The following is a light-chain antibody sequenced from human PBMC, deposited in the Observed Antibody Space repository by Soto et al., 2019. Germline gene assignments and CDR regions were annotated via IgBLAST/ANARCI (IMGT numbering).Light chain of an antibody. CDR3: QKSNNYPWT. V-gene: IGKV1-5*03. J-gene: IGKJ1*01. CDR2: EAA. CDR1: QYIHNY. Sequence: DIQMTQSPSTLSASVGDRVTITCRASQYIHNYLAWYQQKPGEAPKLLIYEAANLESGVPSRFSGSGTGTKFTLTTSSLQPDDFATYYCQKSNNYPWTFGQGTRVEI.